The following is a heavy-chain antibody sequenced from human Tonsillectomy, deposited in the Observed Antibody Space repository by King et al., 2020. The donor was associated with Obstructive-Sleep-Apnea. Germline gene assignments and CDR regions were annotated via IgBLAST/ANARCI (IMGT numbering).Heavy chain of an antibody. D-gene: IGHD3-22*01. CDR1: GYSFTNYW. CDR3: ARRAYSDSSGDSYYFDY. CDR2: IYPGDSDT. V-gene: IGHV5-51*01. Sequence: QLVQSGAEVKKPGESLKISCKGSGYSFTNYWIVWLRQIPGKGLEWMGIIYPGDSDTPYSPPFQDQVTIAADKSISAAYLQWSSLKASDTAMYYCARRAYSDSSGDSYYFDYWGQGTLVTVSS. J-gene: IGHJ4*02.